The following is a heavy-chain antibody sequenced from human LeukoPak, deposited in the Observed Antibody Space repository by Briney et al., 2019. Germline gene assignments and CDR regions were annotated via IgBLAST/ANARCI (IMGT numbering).Heavy chain of an antibody. D-gene: IGHD3-16*02. Sequence: GGSLRLSCAAFGFTFSSYTMNWVRQAPGKGLEWVSSISSSSSYIYYADSVKGRFTISRDNAKNSLYLQMNSLRAEDTAVYYCASIPYDYVWGSYRYPNDAFDIWGQGTMVTVSS. J-gene: IGHJ3*02. CDR2: ISSSSSYI. CDR3: ASIPYDYVWGSYRYPNDAFDI. V-gene: IGHV3-21*01. CDR1: GFTFSSYT.